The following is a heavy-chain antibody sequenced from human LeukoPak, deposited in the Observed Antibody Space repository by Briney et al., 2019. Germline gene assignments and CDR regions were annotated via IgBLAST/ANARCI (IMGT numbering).Heavy chain of an antibody. D-gene: IGHD6-13*01. J-gene: IGHJ4*02. Sequence: PSETLSLTCTVSGGSISSSSYYWGWNRQPPGQELEWIGSIYYSGSTYYNPSLKSRVTISVDTSKNQFSLKLSSVTAADTAVYYCARVAYSSSGGQNLDYWGQGTLVTVSS. CDR3: ARVAYSSSGGQNLDY. CDR1: GGSISSSSYY. V-gene: IGHV4-39*07. CDR2: IYYSGST.